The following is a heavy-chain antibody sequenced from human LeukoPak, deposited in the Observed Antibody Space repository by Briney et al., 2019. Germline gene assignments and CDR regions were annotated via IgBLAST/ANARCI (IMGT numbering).Heavy chain of an antibody. CDR1: GGSISSSNW. CDR2: IYHSGST. Sequence: KASETLPLTCAVSGGSISSSNWWSWVRPPPGKGLEWIGEIYHSGSTNYNPSLKSRVTISVDKSKNQFSLKLSSVTAADTAVYYCARVYAVTHAAFDIWGQGTMVTVSS. V-gene: IGHV4-4*02. J-gene: IGHJ3*02. CDR3: ARVYAVTHAAFDI. D-gene: IGHD4-11*01.